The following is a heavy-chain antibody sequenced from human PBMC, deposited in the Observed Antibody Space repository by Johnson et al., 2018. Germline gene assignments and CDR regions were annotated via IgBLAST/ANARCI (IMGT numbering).Heavy chain of an antibody. Sequence: QVQLQESGPGLVKPSETLSLTCTVSGGSISNNYWSWIRQPPGKGLEWIGYIYYSGSANYNPSLRSRVTISANTSKNQFSLNLTSVTAADTVVYYCARRMGVVMGHMDVWGKGTTVTVSS. CDR3: ARRMGVVMGHMDV. V-gene: IGHV4-59*01. CDR1: GGSISNNY. D-gene: IGHD3-3*01. J-gene: IGHJ6*03. CDR2: IYYSGSA.